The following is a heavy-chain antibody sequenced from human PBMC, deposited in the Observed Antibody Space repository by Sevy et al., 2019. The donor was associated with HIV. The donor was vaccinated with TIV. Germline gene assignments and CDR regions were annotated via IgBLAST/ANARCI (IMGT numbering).Heavy chain of an antibody. V-gene: IGHV4-31*03. CDR3: AREQQQPVRSGHYYYGMDV. D-gene: IGHD6-13*01. CDR2: IYYSGST. J-gene: IGHJ6*02. Sequence: SETLSLTCTVSGGSISSGGYYWSWIRQHPGKGLEWIGYIYYSGSTYYNPSLKSRVTISVDTSKNQFSLKLSSVTAADTAVYYCAREQQQPVRSGHYYYGMDVWGQGTTVTVSS. CDR1: GGSISSGGYY.